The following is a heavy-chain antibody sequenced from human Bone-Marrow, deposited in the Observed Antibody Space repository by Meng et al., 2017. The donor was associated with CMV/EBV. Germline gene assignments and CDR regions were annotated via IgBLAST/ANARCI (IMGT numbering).Heavy chain of an antibody. Sequence: SETLSLTCTVSGGSITTFYWNWIRQPPRKGLEWIGNVYYTGSTNYNPSLKSRVTISVDTSKNQFSLKLSSVTAADTAVYYCARGAEYDILTGSSWYFDLWGRGTLVTVSS. CDR3: ARGAEYDILTGSSWYFDL. J-gene: IGHJ2*01. V-gene: IGHV4-59*12. CDR2: VYYTGST. D-gene: IGHD3-9*01. CDR1: GGSITTFY.